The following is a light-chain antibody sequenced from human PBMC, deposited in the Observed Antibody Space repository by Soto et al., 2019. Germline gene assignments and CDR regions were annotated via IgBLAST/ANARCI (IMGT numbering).Light chain of an antibody. CDR3: AACDDSLNGVV. Sequence: QSVLTQPPSASGTPGQRGTISCSGSSSNIGSNTVNWYQQLPGTAPKLLIYSNNQRPSGVPDRFSGSKSGTSASLAISGLQSEDEADYYCAACDDSLNGVVFGGGTKLTVL. CDR2: SNN. CDR1: SSNIGSNT. J-gene: IGLJ2*01. V-gene: IGLV1-44*01.